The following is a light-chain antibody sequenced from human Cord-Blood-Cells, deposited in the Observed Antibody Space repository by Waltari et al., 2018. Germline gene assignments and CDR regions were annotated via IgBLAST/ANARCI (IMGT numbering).Light chain of an antibody. Sequence: AIRMTQSPSSFSASTGDRVTITCRASQGISSYLAGYQQKPGKAPKHLIYAASTLQSGVPSRFSGSGSGTDFSLSISCLQSEDFATYYCRQYYSYPYTFGQATKLEIK. CDR2: AAS. J-gene: IGKJ2*01. CDR1: QGISSY. CDR3: RQYYSYPYT. V-gene: IGKV1-8*01.